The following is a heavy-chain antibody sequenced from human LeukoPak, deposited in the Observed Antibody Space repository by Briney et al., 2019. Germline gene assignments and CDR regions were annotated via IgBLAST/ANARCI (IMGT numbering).Heavy chain of an antibody. Sequence: ASVKVSCKASGYTFTSYGISWVRQAPGQGLEWMGWISAYNGNTNYAQKLQGRVTMTTDTSTSTAYMELSSLRSEDTAVYYCAKDPSYSGSYYDAFDIWGQGTMVTVSS. V-gene: IGHV1-18*01. CDR2: ISAYNGNT. D-gene: IGHD1-26*01. J-gene: IGHJ3*02. CDR1: GYTFTSYG. CDR3: AKDPSYSGSYYDAFDI.